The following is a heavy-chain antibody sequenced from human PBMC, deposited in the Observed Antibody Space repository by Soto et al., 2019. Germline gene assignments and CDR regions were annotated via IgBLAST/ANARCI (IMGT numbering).Heavy chain of an antibody. CDR1: GYSFTSYW. CDR2: IDPSDSYT. V-gene: IGHV5-10-1*01. J-gene: IGHJ6*02. CDR3: ARLVVVVPAAMGNYYYYGMDG. Sequence: PGESLKISCKGSGYSFTSYWISWVRQMPGKGLEWMGRIDPSDSYTNYSPSFQGHVTISADKSISTAYLQWSSLKASDTAMYYCARLVVVVPAAMGNYYYYGMDGWGQRTTVTVSS. D-gene: IGHD2-2*01.